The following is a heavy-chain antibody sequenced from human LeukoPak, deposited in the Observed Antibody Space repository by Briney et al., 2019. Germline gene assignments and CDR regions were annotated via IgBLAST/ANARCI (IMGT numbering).Heavy chain of an antibody. CDR1: GYTFTAYY. D-gene: IGHD3-16*01. Sequence: VSVKVSCKASGYTFTAYYIHWVRQAPGQGLEWMGLINPNSGGTNYAQEFQGRVTMTRDASISTAYMELSKLTSDDTAVYYCARDKGTLGGDSWGPGTLVTVSS. CDR2: INPNSGGT. V-gene: IGHV1-2*02. CDR3: ARDKGTLGGDS. J-gene: IGHJ4*02.